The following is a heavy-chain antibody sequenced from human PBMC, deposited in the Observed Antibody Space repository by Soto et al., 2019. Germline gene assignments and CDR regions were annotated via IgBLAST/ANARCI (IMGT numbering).Heavy chain of an antibody. V-gene: IGHV1-2*02. CDR1: GHYFSGYY. Sequence: QVQLVQSGAEVKKTGASVKVSCEAPGHYFSGYYMYWVRQAPGHGLEWMGRINLKSGGTNYAQKFQGRVTMTRDTSITTGYMDLRGLTSDDTAVYYCASAPPYYGISGYLEVWGLGTLVTVSS. D-gene: IGHD3-22*01. CDR3: ASAPPYYGISGYLEV. J-gene: IGHJ4*02. CDR2: INLKSGGT.